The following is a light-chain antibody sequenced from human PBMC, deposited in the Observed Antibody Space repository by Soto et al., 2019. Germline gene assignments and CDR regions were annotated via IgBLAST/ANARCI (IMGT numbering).Light chain of an antibody. J-gene: IGKJ1*01. V-gene: IGKV1-39*01. CDR2: AAS. Sequence: DIQMTQYPSSLSASVGDRVTITCRASKSISSDLNWYQQKPGKAPKLLIYAASSLQSGVPSRFSGSGSGTDFTLTISSLQPEDFATYYCQQSYSTPWTFGQGTKVEIK. CDR3: QQSYSTPWT. CDR1: KSISSD.